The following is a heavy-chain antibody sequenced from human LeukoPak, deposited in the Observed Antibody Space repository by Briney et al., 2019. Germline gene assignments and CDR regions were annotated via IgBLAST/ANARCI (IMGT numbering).Heavy chain of an antibody. CDR1: GGSISSSSYY. D-gene: IGHD1-26*01. CDR2: IYYSGST. CDR3: ARRNSGSYFDY. V-gene: IGHV4-39*01. J-gene: IGHJ4*02. Sequence: SETLSLTCTVSGGSISSSSYYWGWIRQPPGKGLEWIGSIYYSGSTYYNPSLKSRVTISVDTSKNQFSLKLSSVTAADTAVYYCARRNSGSYFDYWGQGTLVTVSS.